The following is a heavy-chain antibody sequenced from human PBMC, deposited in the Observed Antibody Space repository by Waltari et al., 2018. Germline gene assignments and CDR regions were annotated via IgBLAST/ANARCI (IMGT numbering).Heavy chain of an antibody. J-gene: IGHJ4*02. CDR3: LAGRAGEPFDY. Sequence: QVQLLESGPGLVKPSETLSLTCTVSGGSITSYYWTWIRQPPGKGLDWIGNSHYSGSTSYNPSLKSRGTMSLETSKSKFSLKLNSVTAADTAVYYCLAGRAGEPFDYWGQGTLVTVSS. CDR1: GGSITSYY. D-gene: IGHD6-19*01. V-gene: IGHV4-59*01. CDR2: SHYSGST.